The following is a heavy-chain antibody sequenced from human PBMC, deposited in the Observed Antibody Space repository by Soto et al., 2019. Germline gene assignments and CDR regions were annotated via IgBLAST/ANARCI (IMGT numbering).Heavy chain of an antibody. J-gene: IGHJ4*02. D-gene: IGHD2-8*02. Sequence: EVQLLESGGGLVAPGGSLRLSCAASGFTFSSHSMSWVRQAPGKGLEWVSSISGSGDETHYADSVKGRFTISRDNSKNTLYVQMNSLRAEDTAVYYCTKLVRYWGEGTLVTVSS. CDR2: ISGSGDET. CDR3: TKLVRY. CDR1: GFTFSSHS. V-gene: IGHV3-23*01.